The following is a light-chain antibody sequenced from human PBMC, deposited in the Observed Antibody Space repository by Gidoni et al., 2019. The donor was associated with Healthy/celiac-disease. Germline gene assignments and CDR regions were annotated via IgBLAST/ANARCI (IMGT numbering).Light chain of an antibody. CDR3: QQSYSTPWT. J-gene: IGKJ1*01. Sequence: IQMTHSPSSLSASVGDRVTSTCRASQSISSYLNWYQQKPGKAPQLLIYAASSLQSGVPSRFSGSGSGTDFTLTISSLEPEDFAIYYCQQSYSTPWTFGQXTKVDIK. CDR1: QSISSY. V-gene: IGKV1-39*01. CDR2: AAS.